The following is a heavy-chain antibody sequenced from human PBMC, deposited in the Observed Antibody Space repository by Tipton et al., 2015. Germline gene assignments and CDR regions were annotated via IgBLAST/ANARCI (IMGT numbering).Heavy chain of an antibody. CDR3: ARGYSGSYLPFDY. J-gene: IGHJ4*02. CDR1: GDSVSSNTAT. D-gene: IGHD1-26*01. Sequence: LRLSCAISGDSVSSNTATWNWIRQSPSRGLEWLGRTYYRSKWYDDYAVSVKSRITINPDTSKNQFSLQLNSVTPEDTAVYYCARGYSGSYLPFDYWGQGTLVTVSS. CDR2: TYYRSKWYD. V-gene: IGHV6-1*01.